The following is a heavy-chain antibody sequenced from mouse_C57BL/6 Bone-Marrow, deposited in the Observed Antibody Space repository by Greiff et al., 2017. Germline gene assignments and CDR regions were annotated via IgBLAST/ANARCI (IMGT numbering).Heavy chain of an antibody. CDR1: GYTFTSYW. J-gene: IGHJ1*03. V-gene: IGHV1-64*01. Sequence: QVQLQQSGAELVKPGASVKLSCKASGYTFTSYWMHWVKQRPGQGLEWIGMIHPNSGSTNYNEKFKSKATLTVDKSSSTAYMQLSSLTSEDSAVYYCARRGYGSSYWYFDVWGTGTTVTVSS. CDR2: IHPNSGST. CDR3: ARRGYGSSYWYFDV. D-gene: IGHD1-1*01.